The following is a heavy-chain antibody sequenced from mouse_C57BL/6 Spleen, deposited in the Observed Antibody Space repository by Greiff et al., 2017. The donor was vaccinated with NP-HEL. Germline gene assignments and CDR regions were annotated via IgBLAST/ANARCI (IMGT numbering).Heavy chain of an antibody. CDR3: ARGWDYAMDY. J-gene: IGHJ4*01. V-gene: IGHV14-2*01. CDR2: IDPEDGET. Sequence: VQLQQSGAELVKPGASVKLSCTASGFNIKDYYMHWVKQRTEQGLEWIGRIDPEDGETKYAAKFQGKATITADTSSNTAYLQLSSLTSEDTAVYYCARGWDYAMDYWGQGTSVTVSS. CDR1: GFNIKDYY. D-gene: IGHD3-3*01.